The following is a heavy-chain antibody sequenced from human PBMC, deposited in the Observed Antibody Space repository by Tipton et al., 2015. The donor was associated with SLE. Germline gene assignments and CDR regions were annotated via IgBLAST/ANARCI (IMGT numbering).Heavy chain of an antibody. CDR3: TIGQGWLPDY. Sequence: TLSLTCSVSGGSISSSSWSWIRQPPGKGLEWIGYISYSGSTNYSPSLKSRVTISVDTPKNQLSLKLSSVTAADTAIYYCTIGQGWLPDYWGQGTLVTVSS. CDR2: ISYSGST. CDR1: GGSISSSS. V-gene: IGHV4-59*01. J-gene: IGHJ4*02. D-gene: IGHD5-24*01.